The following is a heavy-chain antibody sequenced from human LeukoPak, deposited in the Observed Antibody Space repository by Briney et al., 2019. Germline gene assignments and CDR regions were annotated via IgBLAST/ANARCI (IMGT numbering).Heavy chain of an antibody. J-gene: IGHJ3*02. D-gene: IGHD4-17*01. CDR1: GFTFSSYS. Sequence: GGSLRLSCAASGFTFSSYSMNWVRQAPGKGLEWVSSISSSSSYIYYADSVKGRFTISRDNAKNSLYLQMNSLRAEDTAVYYCYSVRETSSEPVTTLRGAFDIWGRGTMVTVSS. CDR2: ISSSSSYI. CDR3: YSVRETSSEPVTTLRGAFDI. V-gene: IGHV3-21*01.